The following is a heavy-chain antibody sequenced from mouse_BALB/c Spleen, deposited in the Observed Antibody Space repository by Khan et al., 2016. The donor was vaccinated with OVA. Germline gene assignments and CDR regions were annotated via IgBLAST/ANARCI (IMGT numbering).Heavy chain of an antibody. J-gene: IGHJ1*01. D-gene: IGHD6-1*01. Sequence: VQIQVSEAQLLKPGASVRLSCPASAFNIKDTYIHWVKQSPEHCLERIARIAPANGNTQYDPRFQDKATITSDTFSNTSYPQLNSLTSQVTSVYSCARPSDDPREFEVWGAGTTLTVSS. V-gene: IGHV14-3*02. CDR3: ARPSDDPREFEV. CDR2: IAPANGNT. CDR1: AFNIKDTY.